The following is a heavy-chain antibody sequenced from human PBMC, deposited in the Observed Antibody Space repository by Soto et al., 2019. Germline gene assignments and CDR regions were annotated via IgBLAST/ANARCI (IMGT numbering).Heavy chain of an antibody. J-gene: IGHJ4*02. D-gene: IGHD2-15*01. V-gene: IGHV1-46*01. Sequence: QVQLVQSGAEVKKPGASVKVSCKASGYTFTSYYMHWVRQAPGQGLEWMGIINPSGGSTSYAQKFRGRVTMTRDTSTSTVYMELSSLRSEDTAVYYCARVGYCSGGSCYFSYFDYWGQGTLVTVSS. CDR3: ARVGYCSGGSCYFSYFDY. CDR1: GYTFTSYY. CDR2: INPSGGST.